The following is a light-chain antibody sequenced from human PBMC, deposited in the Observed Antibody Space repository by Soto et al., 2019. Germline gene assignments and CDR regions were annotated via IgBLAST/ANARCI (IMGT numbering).Light chain of an antibody. J-gene: IGKJ2*01. CDR3: QQYGSSPPYT. Sequence: EVVLTQSPGTLSLSPGERATLSCRASQSISNNYLAWYQQKRGQSPKLLIFGSTDRATGTTDKFSGSGSGTDYTLNTSRPEPEDFAEDYCQQYGSSPPYTFGHGTNVEI. V-gene: IGKV3-20*01. CDR1: QSISNNY. CDR2: GST.